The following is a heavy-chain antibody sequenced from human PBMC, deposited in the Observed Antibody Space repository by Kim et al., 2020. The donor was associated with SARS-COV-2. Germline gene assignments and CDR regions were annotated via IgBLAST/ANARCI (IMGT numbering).Heavy chain of an antibody. CDR1: GGSMSSYY. V-gene: IGHV4-59*03. Sequence: SETLSLTCSVSGGSMSSYYWSWIRQPPGKGLEWIGHVYYSGSSNYNPSLMSRVTISVDTSKSEFSLSLSSVTAADTAVYYCATARRYGSSYAGAFDVWGQGTKVTVS. CDR3: ATARRYGSSYAGAFDV. J-gene: IGHJ3*01. D-gene: IGHD6-13*01. CDR2: VYYSGSS.